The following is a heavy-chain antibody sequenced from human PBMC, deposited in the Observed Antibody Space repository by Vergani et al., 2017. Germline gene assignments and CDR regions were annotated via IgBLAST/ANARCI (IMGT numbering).Heavy chain of an antibody. J-gene: IGHJ6*03. Sequence: EVQLVESGGGLVKPGGSLRLSCAASGFTFSSYSMNWVRQAPGKGLEWVSSISSSSSYIYYADSVKGRFTISRANAKNSLYLQMNSLRAEDTAVYYCSRVTSSLRNPYYYYYMDVWGKGTTVTVSS. CDR1: GFTFSSYS. CDR2: ISSSSSYI. V-gene: IGHV3-21*01. D-gene: IGHD6-13*01. CDR3: SRVTSSLRNPYYYYYMDV.